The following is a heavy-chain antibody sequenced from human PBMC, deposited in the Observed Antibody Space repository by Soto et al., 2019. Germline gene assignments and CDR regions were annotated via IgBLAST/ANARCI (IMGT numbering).Heavy chain of an antibody. J-gene: IGHJ6*02. V-gene: IGHV4-30-4*01. D-gene: IGHD2-2*01. CDR1: GGSISSGDYY. CDR3: ARDRCISTSCYPGEDYYYGMEV. CDR2: IYYSGST. Sequence: LSLTCTVSGGSISSGDYYWSWIRQPPGKGLEWIGYIYYSGSTYYNPSLKSRVTISVDTSKNQFSLKLSSVTAADTAVYYCARDRCISTSCYPGEDYYYGMEVWGQGTTVTVSS.